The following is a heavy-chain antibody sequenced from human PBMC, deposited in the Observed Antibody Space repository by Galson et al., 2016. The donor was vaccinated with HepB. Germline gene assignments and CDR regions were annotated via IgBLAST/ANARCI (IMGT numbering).Heavy chain of an antibody. V-gene: IGHV6-1*01. Sequence: CAISGDSVSSNTAGWNWVRQSPSGGLEWLGRTYYRSKWYHDYGVSVRGRITISPDTSKNLFSLELTSVTPEDTGVYFCVKHTPRLLIYYGLDVWGRGTTVTVAS. CDR2: TYYRSKWYH. D-gene: IGHD2-15*01. CDR1: GDSVSSNTAG. J-gene: IGHJ6*02. CDR3: VKHTPRLLIYYGLDV.